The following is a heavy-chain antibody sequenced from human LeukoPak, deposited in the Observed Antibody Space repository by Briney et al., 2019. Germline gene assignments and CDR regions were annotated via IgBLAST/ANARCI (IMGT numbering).Heavy chain of an antibody. CDR3: ARAGPSSSWHQFDY. V-gene: IGHV3-48*01. Sequence: GGSLRLSCVASGFTVSSNYMNWVRQAPGKGLEGVSYISSSSSTIYYADSVKGRFTISRDNAKNTLYLQMNRLRAEDTAVYYCARAGPSSSWHQFDYWGQGTLVTVSS. J-gene: IGHJ4*02. CDR2: ISSSSSTI. CDR1: GFTVSSNY. D-gene: IGHD6-13*01.